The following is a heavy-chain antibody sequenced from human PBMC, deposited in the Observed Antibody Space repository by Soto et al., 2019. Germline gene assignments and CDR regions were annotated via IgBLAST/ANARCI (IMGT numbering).Heavy chain of an antibody. D-gene: IGHD6-13*01. V-gene: IGHV1-24*01. CDR1: GYTLTELS. CDR3: ATLPRIAAAGTIRDDFDY. J-gene: IGHJ4*02. CDR2: FDPEDGET. Sequence: GASVKVSCKVSGYTLTELSMHWVRQAPGKGLEWMGGFDPEDGETIYAQKFQGRVTMTEDTSTDTAYMGLSSLRSEDTAVYYCATLPRIAAAGTIRDDFDYWGQGTLVTVSS.